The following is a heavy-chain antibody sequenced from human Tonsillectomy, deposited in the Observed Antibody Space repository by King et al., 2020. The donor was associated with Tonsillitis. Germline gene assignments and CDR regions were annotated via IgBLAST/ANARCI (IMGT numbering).Heavy chain of an antibody. Sequence: PLQESGPGLVKPSQTLSLTCTVSGDSINTGPYYWNWIRQPAGRGLEWIGRISSSGSTNSNPSLMGRVTISVDTSKNQFSLKLNSVSAADTAVYYCAREDFGDHPYWGQGTLVTVSS. V-gene: IGHV4-61*02. J-gene: IGHJ4*02. CDR2: ISSSGST. CDR3: AREDFGDHPY. CDR1: GDSINTGPYY. D-gene: IGHD4-17*01.